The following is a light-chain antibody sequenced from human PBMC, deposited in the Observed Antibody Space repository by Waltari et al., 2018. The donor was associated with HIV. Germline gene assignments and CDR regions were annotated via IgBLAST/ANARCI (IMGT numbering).Light chain of an antibody. CDR2: KDD. Sequence: NFMLTQPHSVSASPGKTVTISCTGSSGRVASNNVQWYQQRPGSAPTTVIYKDDQRPSGVPDRFSGSINSSSNSASLTISGLKTEDEADYYCQSFHGITAVFGGGTKLTVL. CDR3: QSFHGITAV. CDR1: SGRVASNN. V-gene: IGLV6-57*02. J-gene: IGLJ3*02.